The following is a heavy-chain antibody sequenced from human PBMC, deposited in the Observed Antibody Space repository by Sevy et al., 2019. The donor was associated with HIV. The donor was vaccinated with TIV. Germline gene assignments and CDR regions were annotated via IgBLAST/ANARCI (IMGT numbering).Heavy chain of an antibody. CDR1: GYTFTGYY. CDR2: INANNGGT. Sequence: AAVKVSCKSSGYTFTGYYMHWVRQAPGQGLEWTGWINANNGGTNYAQRFQGRVTMTRDTSITTAYMELSRLTSDDTAVYYCTRQDSSASDIWGQGTVVTVSS. CDR3: TRQDSSASDI. D-gene: IGHD2-15*01. V-gene: IGHV1-2*02. J-gene: IGHJ3*02.